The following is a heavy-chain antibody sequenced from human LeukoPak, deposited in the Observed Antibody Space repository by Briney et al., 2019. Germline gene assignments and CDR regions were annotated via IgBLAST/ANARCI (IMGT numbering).Heavy chain of an antibody. J-gene: IGHJ6*02. CDR1: GGSISSYY. Sequence: SETLSLTCTVSGGSISSYYWSWIRQPPGKGLEWIGYIYYSGSTNYNPSLKSRVTISVDTSKNQFSLKLSSVTAADTAVYYCALNSDFWSGYRTYGMDVWGQGTTVTVSS. CDR2: IYYSGST. D-gene: IGHD3-3*01. CDR3: ALNSDFWSGYRTYGMDV. V-gene: IGHV4-59*01.